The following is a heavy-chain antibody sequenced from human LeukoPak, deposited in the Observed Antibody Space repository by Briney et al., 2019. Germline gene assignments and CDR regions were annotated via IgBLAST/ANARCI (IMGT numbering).Heavy chain of an antibody. D-gene: IGHD2-2*01. CDR1: GCTFTGYY. Sequence: ASVKVSCKASGCTFTGYYMHWVRQAPGRGLAGMGWINPNNGGTNYAQKFQGRVTMTRDTSISTAYMELSRLTSDDTAVYYCARGRGTTSSNFDYWGQGTLVTVSS. V-gene: IGHV1-2*02. CDR2: INPNNGGT. CDR3: ARGRGTTSSNFDY. J-gene: IGHJ4*02.